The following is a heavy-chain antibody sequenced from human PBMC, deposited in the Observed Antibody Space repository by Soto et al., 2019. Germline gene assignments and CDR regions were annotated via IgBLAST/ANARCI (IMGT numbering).Heavy chain of an antibody. CDR2: IYYSGST. V-gene: IGHV4-39*02. CDR1: GGSISSSSYY. Sequence: SETLSLTCTVSGGSISSSSYYWGWIRQPPGKGLEWIGSIYYSGSTYYNPSLKSRVTISVDTSKNQFSLKLSSVTAADTAVYYCARDRVYYDRSGYFRVEGYYGMDVWGQGTRVTFSS. D-gene: IGHD3-22*01. CDR3: ARDRVYYDRSGYFRVEGYYGMDV. J-gene: IGHJ6*02.